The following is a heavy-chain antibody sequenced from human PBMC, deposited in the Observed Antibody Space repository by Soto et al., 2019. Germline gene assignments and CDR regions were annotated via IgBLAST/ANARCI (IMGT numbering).Heavy chain of an antibody. CDR2: ISSSSGAI. CDR1: GFTFSSYA. CDR3: ARDPGYSGYD. V-gene: IGHV3-48*01. D-gene: IGHD5-12*01. Sequence: EVQLVESGGGLVQPGGSLRLSCAASGFTFSSYAMSWVRQAPGKGPEWVSYISSSSGAIYYADSVKGRFTISRDNAKNSLYLQMNSLRAEDTAVYYCARDPGYSGYDWGQGTLVTVSS. J-gene: IGHJ4*02.